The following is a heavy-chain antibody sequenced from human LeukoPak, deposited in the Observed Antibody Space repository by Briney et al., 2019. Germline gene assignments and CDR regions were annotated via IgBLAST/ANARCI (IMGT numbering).Heavy chain of an antibody. J-gene: IGHJ5*02. Sequence: SVKVSCKASGYTFTSYAMHWVRQAPGQRLEWMGWINAGNGNTKYSQKFQGRVTITRDTSASTAYMELSSLRSEDTAVYYCASKRVVRGGRWWFDPWGQGTLVTVSS. CDR3: ASKRVVRGGRWWFDP. CDR2: INAGNGNT. V-gene: IGHV1-3*01. D-gene: IGHD2-2*01. CDR1: GYTFTSYA.